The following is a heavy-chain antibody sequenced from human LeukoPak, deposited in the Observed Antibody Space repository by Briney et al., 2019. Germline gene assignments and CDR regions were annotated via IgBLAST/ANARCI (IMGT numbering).Heavy chain of an antibody. D-gene: IGHD2-15*01. CDR2: ISYDGSNK. J-gene: IGHJ3*02. CDR1: GFTFSSYA. V-gene: IGHV3-30-3*01. Sequence: GGSLRLSCAASGFTFSSYAMHWVRQAPGKGLEWVAVISYDGSNKYYADSVKGRFTISRDNSKNTLYLQMNSLRVEDTAVYYCAAARDAFDIWGQGTMVTVSS. CDR3: AAARDAFDI.